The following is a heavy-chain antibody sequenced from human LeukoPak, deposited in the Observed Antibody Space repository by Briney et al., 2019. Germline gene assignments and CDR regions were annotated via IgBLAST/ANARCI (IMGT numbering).Heavy chain of an antibody. D-gene: IGHD3-10*01. CDR1: GFTFSSYW. CDR3: AKGGVLWFGELSIPN. CDR2: ISGSGGST. J-gene: IGHJ1*01. V-gene: IGHV3-23*01. Sequence: GGSLRLSCAASGFTFSSYWMHWVRQAPGKGLEWVSAISGSGGSTYYADSVKGRFTISRDNSKNTLYLQMDSLRAEDTAVYYCAKGGVLWFGELSIPNWGQGTLVTVSS.